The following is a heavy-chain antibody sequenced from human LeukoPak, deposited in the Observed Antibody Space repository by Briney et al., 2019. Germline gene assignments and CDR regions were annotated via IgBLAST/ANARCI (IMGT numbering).Heavy chain of an antibody. CDR3: ARLGIITAAGSNDY. Sequence: GGSLRLSCAASGFTFSSYSMHWVRQAPGKGLEWVSFISSSSGYIYYADSVKGRFTVSRDNAKNSLYLQMNSLRAEDTAVYYCARLGIITAAGSNDYWGQGTLVTVSS. J-gene: IGHJ4*02. D-gene: IGHD6-13*01. CDR1: GFTFSSYS. V-gene: IGHV3-21*04. CDR2: ISSSSGYI.